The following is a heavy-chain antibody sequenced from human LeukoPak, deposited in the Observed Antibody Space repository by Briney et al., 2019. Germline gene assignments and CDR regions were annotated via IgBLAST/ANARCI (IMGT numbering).Heavy chain of an antibody. Sequence: LSLTCTVSGYSISSGYYWGWIRQPPGKGLEWVSYISSSGSTIYYADSVKGRFTISRDNAKNSLYLQMNSLRAEDTAVYYCARDTVAGRFDYWGQGTLVTVSS. J-gene: IGHJ4*02. CDR3: ARDTVAGRFDY. CDR2: ISSSGSTI. CDR1: GYSISSGYY. V-gene: IGHV3-11*04. D-gene: IGHD6-19*01.